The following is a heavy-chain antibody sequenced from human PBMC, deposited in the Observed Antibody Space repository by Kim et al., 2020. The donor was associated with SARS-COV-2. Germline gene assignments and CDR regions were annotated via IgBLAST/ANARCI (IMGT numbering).Heavy chain of an antibody. D-gene: IGHD2-2*01. J-gene: IGHJ5*02. Sequence: LQGRVTMTTDTSTSTAYMELRSLRSDDTAVYYCARDISVVVPARSQFDPWGQGTLVTVSS. CDR3: ARDISVVVPARSQFDP. V-gene: IGHV1-18*01.